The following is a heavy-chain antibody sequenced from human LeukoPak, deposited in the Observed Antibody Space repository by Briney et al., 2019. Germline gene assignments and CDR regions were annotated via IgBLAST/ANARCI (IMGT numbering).Heavy chain of an antibody. J-gene: IGHJ5*02. Sequence: PGRSLRLSCAASGFTFSSYGMHWVRQAPGKGLEWVAVISYDGSNKYYADSVKGRFTISRDNSKNTLYLQMNSLRAEDTAVYYCARASRYGLNWFDPWGQGTLVTVSS. CDR3: ARASRYGLNWFDP. V-gene: IGHV3-30*03. CDR2: ISYDGSNK. CDR1: GFTFSSYG. D-gene: IGHD3-10*01.